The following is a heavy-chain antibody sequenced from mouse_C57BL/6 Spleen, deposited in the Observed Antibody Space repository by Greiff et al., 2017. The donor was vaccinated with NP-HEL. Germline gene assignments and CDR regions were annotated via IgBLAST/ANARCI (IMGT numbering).Heavy chain of an antibody. J-gene: IGHJ1*03. CDR1: GYSFTSYY. CDR2: IYPGSGNT. CDR3: VDGYYQYWYFDV. V-gene: IGHV1-66*01. D-gene: IGHD2-3*01. Sequence: VKLQESGPELVKPGASVKISCKASGYSFTSYYIHWVKQRPGQGLEWIGWIYPGSGNTKYNEKFKGKATLTADTSSSTAYMQLSSLTSEDSAVYYCVDGYYQYWYFDVWGTGTTVTVSS.